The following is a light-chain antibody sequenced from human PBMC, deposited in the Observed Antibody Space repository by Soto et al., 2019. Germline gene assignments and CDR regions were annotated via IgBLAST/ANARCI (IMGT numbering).Light chain of an antibody. CDR2: DVS. Sequence: QSVLTQPASVSGSPGQSITISCTGTSSDVGSYNYVSWYQQHPGKAPKLMIYDVSNRPSGVSNRFSGSKSGNTASLTISVLQAEDEADYYCSSYTSSSTPIFGGGTKLTVL. CDR1: SSDVGSYNY. CDR3: SSYTSSSTPI. J-gene: IGLJ2*01. V-gene: IGLV2-14*01.